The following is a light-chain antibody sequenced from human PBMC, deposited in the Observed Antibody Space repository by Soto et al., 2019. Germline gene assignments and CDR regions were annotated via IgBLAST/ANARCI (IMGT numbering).Light chain of an antibody. CDR3: AAWEDSLSGPV. V-gene: IGLV1-47*01. CDR2: RNN. J-gene: IGLJ2*01. CDR1: SSNIGSNY. Sequence: QSVLTQPPSASGTPGQRVTISCSGSSSNIGSNYVYWYQQLPGTAPKLLIYRNNQRPSGVPDRFSGSKSGTSASLAISGLRSEDEADSYCAAWEDSLSGPVFGGGTKLTVL.